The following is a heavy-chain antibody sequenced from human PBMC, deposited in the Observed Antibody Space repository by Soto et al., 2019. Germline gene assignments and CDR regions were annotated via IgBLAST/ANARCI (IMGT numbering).Heavy chain of an antibody. D-gene: IGHD6-13*01. J-gene: IGHJ4*02. CDR3: ARLAVAGTVDY. CDR2: IIPRFDAA. V-gene: IGHV1-69*12. Sequence: QVQLVQSGAEVKKPGSSVKVSCKASGSTFSSYTISWVRQAPGQGFEWMGGIIPRFDAANYAQRFQARVTITADQSTSTAYMELGSLRSEDTAGYYCARLAVAGTVDYWGQVTLVTVSS. CDR1: GSTFSSYT.